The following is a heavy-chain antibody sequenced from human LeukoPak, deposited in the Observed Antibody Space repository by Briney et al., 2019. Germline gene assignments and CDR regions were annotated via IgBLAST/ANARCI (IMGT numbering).Heavy chain of an antibody. D-gene: IGHD1-26*01. V-gene: IGHV3-30*02. J-gene: IGHJ4*02. CDR2: IRYDGSDK. CDR1: GFTFSSYG. CDR3: AKVRELAYSYFDY. Sequence: GGSLRLSCAASGFTFSSYGMHWVRQAPGKGLEWVAFIRYDGSDKYYADYVKGRFTISRDNSKNTLYLQMNSLRAEDTAVYYCAKVRELAYSYFDYWGQGTLVTVSS.